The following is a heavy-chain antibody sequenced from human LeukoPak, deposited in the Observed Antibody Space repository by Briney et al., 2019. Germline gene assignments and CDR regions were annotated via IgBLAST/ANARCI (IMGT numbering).Heavy chain of an antibody. D-gene: IGHD3-16*01. CDR3: AREVRGDYFDY. J-gene: IGHJ4*02. V-gene: IGHV3-53*01. Sequence: TGGSLRLSCAASGFTFSNYGMHWVRQAPGKGLEWVSVIYSGGSTYYADSVKGRFTISRDNSKNTLYLQMNSLRAEDTAVYYCAREVRGDYFDYWGQGTLVTVSS. CDR1: GFTFSNYG. CDR2: IYSGGST.